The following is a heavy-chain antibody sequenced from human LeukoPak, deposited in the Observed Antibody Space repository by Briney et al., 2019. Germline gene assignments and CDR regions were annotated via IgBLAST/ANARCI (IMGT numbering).Heavy chain of an antibody. CDR3: ATYCSHTSCYTGGGFQH. CDR2: IIPIFGTA. Sequence: ASVKVSCKASGGTFSSYAISWVRQAPGQGLEWMGGIIPIFGTANYAQKFQGRVTITADESTSTAYMELSSLRSEDTAVYYCATYCSHTSCYTGGGFQHWGQGTLVTVSS. V-gene: IGHV1-69*01. J-gene: IGHJ1*01. D-gene: IGHD2-2*02. CDR1: GGTFSSYA.